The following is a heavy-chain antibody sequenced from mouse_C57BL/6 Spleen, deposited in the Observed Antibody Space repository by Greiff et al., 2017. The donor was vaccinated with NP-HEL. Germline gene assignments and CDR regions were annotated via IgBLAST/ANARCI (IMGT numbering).Heavy chain of an antibody. CDR1: GFNIKADY. CDR2: IDPENGDT. D-gene: IGHD1-1*01. V-gene: IGHV14-4*01. J-gene: IGHJ2*01. CDR3: TTQSYYGSSYYFDY. Sequence: VQLQQSGAELVRPGASVKLSCTASGFNIKADYMHWVKQRPEQGLEWIGWIDPENGDTEYASKFQGKATITADTSSNTAYLQLSSLTSEDTAVYYCTTQSYYGSSYYFDYWGQGTTLTVSS.